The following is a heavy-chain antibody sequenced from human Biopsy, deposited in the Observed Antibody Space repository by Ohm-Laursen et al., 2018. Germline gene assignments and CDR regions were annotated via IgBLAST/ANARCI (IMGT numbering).Heavy chain of an antibody. Sequence: GSLRPSCAASGFSVNDNYMSWVRQAPGKGLERVSFIYGDGRTFYAGSVKDRFTLSRDTSNNLMFLQMDSLRADDTAVYYCARGGIVSVHSYGRMGLFYFDSWGQGILVTVAS. CDR2: IYGDGRT. CDR3: ARGGIVSVHSYGRMGLFYFDS. CDR1: GFSVNDNY. V-gene: IGHV3-53*01. J-gene: IGHJ4*02. D-gene: IGHD5-18*01.